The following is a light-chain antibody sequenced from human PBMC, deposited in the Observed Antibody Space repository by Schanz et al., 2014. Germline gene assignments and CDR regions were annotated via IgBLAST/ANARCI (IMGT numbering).Light chain of an antibody. CDR2: AAS. CDR3: QKYDRAPWT. Sequence: DIQMTQSPSSLSASVGDRVAITCRASQGISNYLAWYQQKPGKVPKLLIYAASTLHPGVPSRFSGSGSGTDFTLTVSSLQPEDVATYYCQKYDRAPWTFGQGTRVEIK. CDR1: QGISNY. V-gene: IGKV1-27*01. J-gene: IGKJ1*01.